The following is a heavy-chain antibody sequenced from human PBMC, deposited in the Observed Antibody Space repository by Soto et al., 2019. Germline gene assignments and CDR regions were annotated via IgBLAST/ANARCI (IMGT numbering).Heavy chain of an antibody. V-gene: IGHV3-23*01. CDR2: ISGSGIST. D-gene: IGHD3-22*01. CDR3: ATSSNYYDSSGDSNFDY. J-gene: IGHJ4*02. Sequence: EMQLLESGGGLVQPGGSLRLSCAASGFTFSTYAINWVRQAPGKGLEWVSGISGSGISTYYADSVKGRLTISRDNSQDTLYLEMNILRAEDTAVYYCATSSNYYDSSGDSNFDYWGQGTLVTVSS. CDR1: GFTFSTYA.